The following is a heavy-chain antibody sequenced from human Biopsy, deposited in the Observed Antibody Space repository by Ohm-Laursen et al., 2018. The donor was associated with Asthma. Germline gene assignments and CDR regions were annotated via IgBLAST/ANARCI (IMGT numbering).Heavy chain of an antibody. CDR2: ISYDGSSI. D-gene: IGHD6-19*01. Sequence: SLRLSCAASGFTFRHYALHWVRQAPGKGLEWVAVISYDGSSIYYADSVKGRFTISRDNYKNTLSLQMNSLTAEDTAVYYCAREGVAGTHIEDWGQGTLVTVSS. J-gene: IGHJ4*02. V-gene: IGHV3-30-3*01. CDR1: GFTFRHYA. CDR3: AREGVAGTHIED.